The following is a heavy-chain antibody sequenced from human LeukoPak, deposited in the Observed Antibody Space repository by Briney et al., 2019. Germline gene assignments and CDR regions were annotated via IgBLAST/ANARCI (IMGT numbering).Heavy chain of an antibody. CDR2: IYYSGST. V-gene: IGHV4-39*01. J-gene: IGHJ4*02. D-gene: IGHD4-11*01. CDR1: GGSISGSSYY. CDR3: ARPQRYSNYALDY. Sequence: PSETLSLTCAVSGGSISGSSYYWGWIRQPPGKGLEWIGSIYYSGSTYYKPSLKSRVTMSVDTSKNQFSLKLSSVTAADTAVYYCARPQRYSNYALDYWGQGTLVTVSS.